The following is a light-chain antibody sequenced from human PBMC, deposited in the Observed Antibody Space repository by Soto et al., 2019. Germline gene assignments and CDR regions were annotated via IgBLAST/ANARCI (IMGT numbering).Light chain of an antibody. V-gene: IGLV1-51*01. CDR3: DSWDNSLSVVL. Sequence: QSVLTQPPSVSAAAGQRVTISCSGSSSNIGNNYVSWYQQLPGTAPKLLIYDNNKRPPGIPDRFSGSTSGTSATLAIAGLQTGDEADYYCDSWDNSLSVVLFGGGTKVTVL. CDR2: DNN. J-gene: IGLJ2*01. CDR1: SSNIGNNY.